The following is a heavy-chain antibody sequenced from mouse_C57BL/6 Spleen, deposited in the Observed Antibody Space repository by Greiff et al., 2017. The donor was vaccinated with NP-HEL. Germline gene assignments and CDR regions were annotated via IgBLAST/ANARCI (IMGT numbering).Heavy chain of an antibody. D-gene: IGHD2-5*01. CDR1: GFTFSSYA. CDR2: ISSGGGYI. Sequence: VMLVESGEGLVKPGGSLKLSCAASGFTFSSYAMSWVRQTPEKRLEWVAYISSGGGYIYYADTVKGRFTISRDNARNTLYLQMSSLKSEDTAMYYVTRDGYSNYFYAMDYWGQGTSVTVSS. V-gene: IGHV5-9-1*02. CDR3: TRDGYSNYFYAMDY. J-gene: IGHJ4*01.